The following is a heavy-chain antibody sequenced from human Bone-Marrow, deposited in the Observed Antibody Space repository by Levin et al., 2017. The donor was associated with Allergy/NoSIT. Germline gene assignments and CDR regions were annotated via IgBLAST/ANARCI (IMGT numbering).Heavy chain of an antibody. V-gene: IGHV3-30*03. CDR2: ISYDGSNK. Sequence: LSLTCAASGFTFSSSGMHWVRQAPGKGLEWVAVISYDGSNKYYADSVKGRFTISRDNSKNTLYLQMNSLRAEDTAVYYCATQKGGSSGSEPLNYYYYYGMDVWGQGTTVTVSS. J-gene: IGHJ6*02. CDR3: ATQKGGSSGSEPLNYYYYYGMDV. CDR1: GFTFSSSG. D-gene: IGHD3-22*01.